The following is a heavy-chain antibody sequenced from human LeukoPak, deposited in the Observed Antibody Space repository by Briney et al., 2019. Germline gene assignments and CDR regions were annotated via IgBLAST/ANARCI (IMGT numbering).Heavy chain of an antibody. CDR3: ANGGGYYGSGSYYDY. D-gene: IGHD3-10*01. J-gene: IGHJ4*02. Sequence: PGGSLRLSCAASGFTFDDYTMHWVRQAPGKGLEWVSLISWDGGSTYYADSVKGRFTISRDNSKNTLYLQMNSLRAEDTAVYYCANGGGYYGSGSYYDYWGQGTLVTVSS. V-gene: IGHV3-43*01. CDR2: ISWDGGST. CDR1: GFTFDDYT.